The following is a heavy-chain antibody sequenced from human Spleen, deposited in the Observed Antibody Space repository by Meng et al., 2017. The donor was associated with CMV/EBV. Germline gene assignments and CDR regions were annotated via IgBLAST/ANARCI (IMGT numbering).Heavy chain of an antibody. CDR2: IIPVLGTT. J-gene: IGHJ5*02. D-gene: IGHD1-7*01. V-gene: IGHV1-69*05. Sequence: VSCKASGGTFNTYTINWVRQAPGQGLEWMGRIIPVLGTTNYAPKFQGRATFTTDESTRTMYMELTSLRSQDTAIYYCASEELELGTSWGQGTLVTVSS. CDR3: ASEELELGTS. CDR1: GGTFNTYT.